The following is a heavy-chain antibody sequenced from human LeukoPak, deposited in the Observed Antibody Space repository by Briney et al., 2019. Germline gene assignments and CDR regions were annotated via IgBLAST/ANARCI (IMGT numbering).Heavy chain of an antibody. V-gene: IGHV3-7*01. CDR3: ARGRGDSSSWYFDY. J-gene: IGHJ4*02. D-gene: IGHD6-13*01. CDR2: IKQDGSEK. Sequence: GGSLRLSCAASRFTFSNYWMSWVRLAPGKGLEWVANIKQDGSEKYYVDSAKGRFTISRDNAKSSLYLQMNSLRAEDTAVYYCARGRGDSSSWYFDYWGQGTLVTVSS. CDR1: RFTFSNYW.